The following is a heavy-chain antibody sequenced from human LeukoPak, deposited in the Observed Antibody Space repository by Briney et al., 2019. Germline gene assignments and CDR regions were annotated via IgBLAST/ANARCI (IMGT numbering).Heavy chain of an antibody. CDR1: GGSISSGGYS. J-gene: IGHJ4*02. V-gene: IGHV4-30-2*01. Sequence: SETLSLTCAVSGGSISSGGYSWSWIRQPPGKGLEWIGYIYHRGSTYYNPSLKSRVTISVDRSENQFSLKLSSVTAADTAVYYCARGLYGDLDYWGQGTLVTVSS. CDR2: IYHRGST. D-gene: IGHD4-17*01. CDR3: ARGLYGDLDY.